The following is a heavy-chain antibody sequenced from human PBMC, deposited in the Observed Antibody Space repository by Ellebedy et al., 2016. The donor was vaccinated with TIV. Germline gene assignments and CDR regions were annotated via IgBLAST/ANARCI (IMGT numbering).Heavy chain of an antibody. J-gene: IGHJ6*02. CDR2: INQDGSRI. CDR1: GFTFNSYW. D-gene: IGHD3-22*01. V-gene: IGHV3-7*03. CDR3: VRDGAYGDYSPGYYGMDV. Sequence: GESLKISCAASGFTFNSYWMSWVRQAPGKGLEWVANINQDGSRIYYVDSVKGRFTISRDNAMNSVYLRMNTLRVEDTAVYHCVRDGAYGDYSPGYYGMDVWGQGTTVTVSS.